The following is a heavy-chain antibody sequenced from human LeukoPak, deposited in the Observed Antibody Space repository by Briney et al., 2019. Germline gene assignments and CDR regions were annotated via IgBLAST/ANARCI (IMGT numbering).Heavy chain of an antibody. V-gene: IGHV1-2*04. D-gene: IGHD5-18*01. Sequence: ASVKVSCKASGYIFTGYYMHWVRQAPGQGLGWMGWINPNSGGTNYAQKFQGWVTMTRDTSISTAYMELSRLRSDDTAVYYCAREIGSYGAKHYDYWGQGTLVTVSS. CDR3: AREIGSYGAKHYDY. CDR1: GYIFTGYY. J-gene: IGHJ4*02. CDR2: INPNSGGT.